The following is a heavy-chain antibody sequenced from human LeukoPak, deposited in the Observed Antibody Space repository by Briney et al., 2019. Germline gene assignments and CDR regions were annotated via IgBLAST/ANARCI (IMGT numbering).Heavy chain of an antibody. V-gene: IGHV3-21*01. D-gene: IGHD3-10*01. CDR3: ARDGLYGLGSYLFGY. CDR1: GFTFSSYS. J-gene: IGHJ4*02. Sequence: PGGSLRLSCAASGFTFSSYSMNWVRQAPGKGLEWVSSISSSSSYIYYADSVKGRFTISRDNAKNSLYLQMNSLRAEDTAVYYCARDGLYGLGSYLFGYWGQGTLVTVSS. CDR2: ISSSSSYI.